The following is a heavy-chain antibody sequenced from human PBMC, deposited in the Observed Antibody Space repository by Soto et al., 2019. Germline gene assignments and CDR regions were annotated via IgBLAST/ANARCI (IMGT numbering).Heavy chain of an antibody. D-gene: IGHD5-18*01. CDR3: ASKEDTAIGRYYYGMDV. CDR2: IYHSGST. Sequence: KTSETLSLTCAVSGGSISSSNWWSWVRQPPGKGLEWIGEIYHSGSTNYNPSLKSRVTISVDKSKNQFSLKLSSVTAADTAVYYCASKEDTAIGRYYYGMDVWGQGTTVTVSS. J-gene: IGHJ6*02. CDR1: GGSISSSNW. V-gene: IGHV4-4*02.